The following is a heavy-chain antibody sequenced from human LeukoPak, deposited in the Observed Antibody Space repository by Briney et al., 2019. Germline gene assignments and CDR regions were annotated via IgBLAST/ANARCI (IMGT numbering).Heavy chain of an antibody. CDR2: IYYRGST. J-gene: IGHJ6*03. V-gene: IGHV4-39*07. D-gene: IGHD6-19*01. CDR3: ARGYSSGWGYYYYYMDV. Sequence: SETLSLTCTVSGGSISSISYYWGWIRQPPGKGLEWIGHIYYRGSTFYNPSLRGRVTISVDTSKNHFSVKLTSVTTADTAVYYCARGYSSGWGYYYYYMDVWGKGTTVTVSS. CDR1: GGSISSISYY.